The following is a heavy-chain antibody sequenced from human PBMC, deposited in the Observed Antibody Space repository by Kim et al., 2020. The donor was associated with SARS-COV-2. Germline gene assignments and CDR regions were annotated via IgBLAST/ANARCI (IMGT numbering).Heavy chain of an antibody. J-gene: IGHJ5*02. CDR1: GGSITTSNYY. CDR3: ARHAGATIFGVLINFDP. CDR2: IYYSGST. D-gene: IGHD3-3*01. Sequence: SETLSLTCTVSGGSITTSNYYWGWIRQPPGKGLEWIGSIYYSGSTYYNPSLKSRVTISVDTSKNQFSLKLSSVTAADTAVYYCARHAGATIFGVLINFDPWGQGTLVTVSS. V-gene: IGHV4-39*01.